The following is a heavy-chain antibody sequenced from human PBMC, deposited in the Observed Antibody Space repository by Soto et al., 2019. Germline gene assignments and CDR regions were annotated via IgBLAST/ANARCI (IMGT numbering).Heavy chain of an antibody. CDR2: IYHTGST. D-gene: IGHD1-1*01. Sequence: SETLSLTCAVSGGSISSTNLWTWVRQPPGKGLEWIGEIYHTGSTTFNPSLKSRVTISVDKSKNHFSLKVSSVTAADTAVYFCARSPRSISTGGIDFWGQGIRVTVSS. V-gene: IGHV4-4*02. CDR3: ARSPRSISTGGIDF. CDR1: GGSISSTNL. J-gene: IGHJ4*01.